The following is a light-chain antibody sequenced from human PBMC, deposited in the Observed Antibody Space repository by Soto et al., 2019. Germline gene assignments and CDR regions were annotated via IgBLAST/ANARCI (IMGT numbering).Light chain of an antibody. V-gene: IGKV3-20*01. Sequence: EIVLTQSPGTLSLSPGERATLSCRASQSVSNSYLAWYQQKPGQAPRILIYGASNRATGIQDRFSGSGSGTEFTLTIRRLEPEDFAVYYCQQYGSSGTCGQGTKVDIK. J-gene: IGKJ1*01. CDR1: QSVSNSY. CDR3: QQYGSSGT. CDR2: GAS.